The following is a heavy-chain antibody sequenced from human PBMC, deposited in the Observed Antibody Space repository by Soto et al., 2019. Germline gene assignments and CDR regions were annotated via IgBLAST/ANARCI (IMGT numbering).Heavy chain of an antibody. D-gene: IGHD3-3*01. CDR2: ISGSGGST. V-gene: IGHV3-23*01. J-gene: IGHJ4*02. CDR3: AIYRNYDFWSGPST. Sequence: GVSXRLSCASSGFTFIIYSMSWVRQAPGKGLEWVSAISGSGGSTYYADSVKGRFTISRDNSKNTLYLQMNSLRAEDTAVYYCAIYRNYDFWSGPSTWGQGTLVKVYS. CDR1: GFTFIIYS.